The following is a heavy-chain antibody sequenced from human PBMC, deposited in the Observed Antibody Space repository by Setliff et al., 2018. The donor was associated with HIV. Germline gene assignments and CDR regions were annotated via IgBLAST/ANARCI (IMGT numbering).Heavy chain of an antibody. J-gene: IGHJ5*02. CDR1: GFTFRDYY. D-gene: IGHD6-13*01. V-gene: IGHV3-11*04. CDR2: ISSSGSTI. Sequence: GGSLRLSCTASGFTFRDYYMSWIRQAPGKGLAWVSYISSSGSTIYYADSVRGRFTISRDNAKNSLYLQMNSLRAEDTAVYYCARGGYSSSWAPNWFDPWGQGTLVTVSS. CDR3: ARGGYSSSWAPNWFDP.